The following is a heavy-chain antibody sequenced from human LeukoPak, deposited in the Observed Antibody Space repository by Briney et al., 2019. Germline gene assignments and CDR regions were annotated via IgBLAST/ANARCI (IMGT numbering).Heavy chain of an antibody. D-gene: IGHD1-7*01. CDR3: ARVPNWNSVNWFDP. CDR1: GFTFSSYG. CDR2: ISSTSSYI. Sequence: PGRSLRLSCAASGFTFSSYGMHWVRQAPGKGLEWVSSISSTSSYIYYADSVKGRFTISRDNAKNSLYLQMNSLRAEDTAVYYCARVPNWNSVNWFDPWGQGTLVTVSS. J-gene: IGHJ5*02. V-gene: IGHV3-21*01.